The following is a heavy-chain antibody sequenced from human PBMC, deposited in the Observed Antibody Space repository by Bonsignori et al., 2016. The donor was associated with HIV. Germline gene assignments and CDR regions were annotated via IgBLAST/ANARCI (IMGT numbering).Heavy chain of an antibody. Sequence: SGPTLVKPTQTLTLTCTFSGFSLNTRGMCVSWIRQPPGKALEWLARIDWDDDKYYRTSLRTRLTISKDTSKNQVVLTMTNMDPVDTATYYCARMATFTGVMKYGLDSWGQGTQVTVSS. V-gene: IGHV2-70*11. J-gene: IGHJ4*02. D-gene: IGHD5-12*01. CDR3: ARMATFTGVMKYGLDS. CDR1: GFSLNTRGMC. CDR2: IDWDDDK.